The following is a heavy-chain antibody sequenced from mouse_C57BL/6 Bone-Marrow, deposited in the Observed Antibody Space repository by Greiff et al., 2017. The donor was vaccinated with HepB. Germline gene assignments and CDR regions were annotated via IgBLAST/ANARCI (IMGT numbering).Heavy chain of an antibody. D-gene: IGHD1-1*01. CDR2: ISSGGSYT. CDR1: GFTFSSYG. Sequence: EVMLVESGGDLVKPGGSLKLSCAASGFTFSSYGMSWVRQTPDKRLEWVATISSGGSYTYSPDSVKGRFTISRDNAKNTLYLQMSSLKSEDTAMYYCARLAGGSPFAYWGQGTLVTVSA. J-gene: IGHJ3*01. CDR3: ARLAGGSPFAY. V-gene: IGHV5-6*01.